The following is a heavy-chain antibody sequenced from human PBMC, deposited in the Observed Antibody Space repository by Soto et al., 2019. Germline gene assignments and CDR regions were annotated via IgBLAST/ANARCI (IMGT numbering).Heavy chain of an antibody. V-gene: IGHV1-18*01. CDR1: GYSFTSTG. Sequence: ASVKVSCKASGYSFTSTGISWVRQAPGQGPEWMGWTSTFNGEAKYAQKLQGRVTMTTDTSTTTAYMELRSLTSDDTAVYYCARDLDGSGSYFTDYWGQGTLVTVSS. D-gene: IGHD3-10*01. CDR3: ARDLDGSGSYFTDY. CDR2: TSTFNGEA. J-gene: IGHJ4*02.